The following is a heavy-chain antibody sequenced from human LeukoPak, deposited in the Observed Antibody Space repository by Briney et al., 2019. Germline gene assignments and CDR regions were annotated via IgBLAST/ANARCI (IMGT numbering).Heavy chain of an antibody. D-gene: IGHD3-16*02. Sequence: ASVKVSCKASGYTFTSYYMHWVRQAPGQGLEWMGIIKPSGGSTSYAQKFQGRVTMTTDTSTTTAYMELSSLRSEDTAVYYCARVYDYVWGSYRYDAFFDYWGQGTLVTVSS. CDR2: IKPSGGST. CDR3: ARVYDYVWGSYRYDAFFDY. CDR1: GYTFTSYY. J-gene: IGHJ4*02. V-gene: IGHV1-46*01.